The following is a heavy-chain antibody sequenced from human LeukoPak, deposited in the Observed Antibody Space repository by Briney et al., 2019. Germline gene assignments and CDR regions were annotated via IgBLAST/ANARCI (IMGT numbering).Heavy chain of an antibody. V-gene: IGHV1-2*06. CDR1: GYTFTGYY. J-gene: IGHJ4*02. D-gene: IGHD3-10*01. CDR2: INPNSGGT. Sequence: GASVKVSCQASGYTFTGYYIHWVRQAPGQGLEWMGRINPNSGGTNYAQKFQGRVTMTRDTSISTVYMELSRLRSDDTAVYYCARDLEDGFIALPGEPLDYWGQGTLVTVSS. CDR3: ARDLEDGFIALPGEPLDY.